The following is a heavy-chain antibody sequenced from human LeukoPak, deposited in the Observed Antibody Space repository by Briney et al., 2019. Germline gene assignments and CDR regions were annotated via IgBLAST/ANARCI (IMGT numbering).Heavy chain of an antibody. CDR1: GYTFTSYD. J-gene: IGHJ5*02. D-gene: IGHD2-2*02. V-gene: IGHV1-8*01. CDR3: ARGYCSSTSCYTRWFDP. Sequence: ASVKVSCKASGYTFTSYDINWVRQATGQGFEWMGWMNPNSGNTGYAQKFQGRVTMTRNTSISTAYMELSSLRSEDTAVYYCARGYCSSTSCYTRWFDPWGQGTLVTVSS. CDR2: MNPNSGNT.